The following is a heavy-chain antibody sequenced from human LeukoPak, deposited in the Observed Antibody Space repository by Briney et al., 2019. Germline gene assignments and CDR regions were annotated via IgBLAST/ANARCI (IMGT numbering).Heavy chain of an antibody. CDR2: IYHSGST. Sequence: SETLSLTCTVSGGSISSGGYYWSWIRQPPGKGLEWIGYIYHSGSTYYNPSLKSRVTISVDRSKNQFSLKLSSVTAADTAVYYCVRDEADYSSGWSDYWGQGTLVTVSS. D-gene: IGHD6-19*01. CDR3: VRDEADYSSGWSDY. V-gene: IGHV4-30-2*01. J-gene: IGHJ4*02. CDR1: GGSISSGGYY.